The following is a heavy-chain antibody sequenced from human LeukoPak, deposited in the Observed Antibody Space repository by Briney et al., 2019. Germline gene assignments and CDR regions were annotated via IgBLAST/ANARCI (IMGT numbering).Heavy chain of an antibody. V-gene: IGHV1-69*01. J-gene: IGHJ3*02. Sequence: SVKVSCKASGGTFSSYAIRWVRQAPGQGLEGMGGIIHIFGTANYAQKLQGRVTITADESKKTDYMEVSSLRSEDTAVYYCARHSVGYCSSTSCEDDPFDIWGQGTMVTVSS. CDR2: IIHIFGTA. D-gene: IGHD2-2*01. CDR1: GGTFSSYA. CDR3: ARHSVGYCSSTSCEDDPFDI.